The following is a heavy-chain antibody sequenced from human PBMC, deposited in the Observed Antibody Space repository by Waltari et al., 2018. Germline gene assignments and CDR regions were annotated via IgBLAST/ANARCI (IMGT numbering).Heavy chain of an antibody. CDR3: AKDKQWELRSGIGAFDI. D-gene: IGHD1-26*01. Sequence: EVQLVESGGGLVQPGRSLRLSCAASGFTFDDYAMHWVRQAPGKGLEWVSGISWNSGSIGYADSVKGRFTISRDNAKNSLYLQMNSLRAEDTALYYCAKDKQWELRSGIGAFDIWGQGTMVTVSS. J-gene: IGHJ3*02. CDR2: ISWNSGSI. CDR1: GFTFDDYA. V-gene: IGHV3-9*01.